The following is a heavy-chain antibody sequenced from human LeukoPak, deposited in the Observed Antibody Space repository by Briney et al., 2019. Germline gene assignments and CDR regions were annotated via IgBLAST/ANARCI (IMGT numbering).Heavy chain of an antibody. J-gene: IGHJ4*02. D-gene: IGHD3-22*01. CDR2: NIHGDSDT. CDR1: GYSFTSYW. V-gene: IGHV5-51*01. CDR3: ARQTTYYDSSGYYYFDY. Sequence: GESLKISCKGSGYSFTSYWIGWVRQMPGKGLEWMGINIHGDSDTKYNPSFEGQVTISADKSISTAYLQWSSLKASDTAMYYCARQTTYYDSSGYYYFDYWGQGTLVTVSS.